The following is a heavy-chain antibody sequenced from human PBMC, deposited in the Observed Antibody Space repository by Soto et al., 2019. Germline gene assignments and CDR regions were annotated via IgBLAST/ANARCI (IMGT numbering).Heavy chain of an antibody. CDR1: GYSFTSYW. CDR3: ERLGYCSGGSCYDRYVAAFDI. CDR2: IYPGGSDT. Sequence: KISCKGSGYSFTSYWIGWVRQRPGKGLEWMGIIYPGGSDTRYSPSFQGQVTISADRSIITAYPQWSSLKASDPAMYYCERLGYCSGGSCYDRYVAAFDIWGQGTLVTVPS. J-gene: IGHJ3*02. D-gene: IGHD2-15*01. V-gene: IGHV5-51*01.